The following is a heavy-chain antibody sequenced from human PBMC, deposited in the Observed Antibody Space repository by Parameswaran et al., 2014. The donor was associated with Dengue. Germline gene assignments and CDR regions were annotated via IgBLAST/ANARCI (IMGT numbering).Heavy chain of an antibody. J-gene: IGHJ5*02. Sequence: WVRQAPGQGLEWMGWINTNTGNPTYAQGFTGRFVFSLDTSVSTAYLQISSLKAEDTAVYYCARVAVAGTQKRFKGGWWFDPWGQGTLVTVSS. V-gene: IGHV7-4-1*02. D-gene: IGHD6-19*01. CDR2: INTNTGNP. CDR3: ARVAVAGTQKRFKGGWWFDP.